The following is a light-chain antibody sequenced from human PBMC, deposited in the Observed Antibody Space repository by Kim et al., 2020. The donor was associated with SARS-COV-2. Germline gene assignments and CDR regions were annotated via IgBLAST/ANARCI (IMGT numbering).Light chain of an antibody. CDR3: SSYTSSSGLMV. CDR2: EVS. J-gene: IGLJ3*02. Sequence: QSITISCTGTSSDVGTYNLVSWYQQHPGQAPKVMIYEVSRRPSGVSYRFSGSKSGNTASLTISGLQAEDEADYYCSSYTSSSGLMVFGGGTQLTVL. V-gene: IGLV2-14*02. CDR1: SSDVGTYNL.